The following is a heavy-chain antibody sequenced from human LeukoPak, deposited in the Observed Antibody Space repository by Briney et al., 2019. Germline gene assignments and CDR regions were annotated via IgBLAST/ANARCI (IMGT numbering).Heavy chain of an antibody. J-gene: IGHJ4*02. V-gene: IGHV4-39*01. CDR1: GVSISSSNSY. Sequence: PSEILSLTCTVSGVSISSSNSYWGWIRQPPGKGLEWIGSIYYSGNTYYNASLKSQVSISIDTSKNQFSLRLTSGTAADTAVYYCARQTGSGLFILPGGQGTLVTVSS. CDR2: IYYSGNT. D-gene: IGHD3/OR15-3a*01. CDR3: ARQTGSGLFILP.